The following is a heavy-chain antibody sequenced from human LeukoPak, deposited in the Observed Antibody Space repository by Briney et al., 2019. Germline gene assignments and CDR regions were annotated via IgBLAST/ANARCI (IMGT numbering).Heavy chain of an antibody. D-gene: IGHD3-3*01. Sequence: GGSLRLSCAASGFTVSSNYMSWVRHSPGRGLEWVSVIYSGGSTYYAESVKGRFTISRDNSKNTLYLQMNSLRAEDTAVYYCAREARITIFGVDSNWFDPWGQGTLVTVSS. CDR1: GFTVSSNY. J-gene: IGHJ5*02. V-gene: IGHV3-53*01. CDR3: AREARITIFGVDSNWFDP. CDR2: IYSGGST.